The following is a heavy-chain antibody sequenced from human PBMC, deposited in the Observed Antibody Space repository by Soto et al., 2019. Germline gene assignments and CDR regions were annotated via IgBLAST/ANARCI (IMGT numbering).Heavy chain of an antibody. Sequence: QVQLVESGGGVVQPGRSLRLSCAASGFTFRNYGMHWVRQAPGKGLEWVAVISSDGSNENYVDPVKGRFTISRDNSKNTLYLQVNSLRAEDTAVYFCAKDGSALTTGIFDCWGQGTLVTVSS. D-gene: IGHD1-1*01. CDR2: ISSDGSNE. J-gene: IGHJ4*01. CDR3: AKDGSALTTGIFDC. CDR1: GFTFRNYG. V-gene: IGHV3-30*18.